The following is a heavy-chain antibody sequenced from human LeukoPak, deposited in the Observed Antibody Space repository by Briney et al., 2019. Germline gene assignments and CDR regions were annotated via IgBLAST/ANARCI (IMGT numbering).Heavy chain of an antibody. CDR2: IHYSGST. Sequence: PSETLSLTCAVNGGSFSGYYWGWIRQFPGRGLEWIGEIHYSGSTKYNPSLKSRVTISADTSKNQFSLQLNSVTPEDTAVYYCAREGPGYYWGQGTLVTVSS. CDR3: AREGPGYY. CDR1: GGSFSGYY. J-gene: IGHJ4*02. V-gene: IGHV4-34*01.